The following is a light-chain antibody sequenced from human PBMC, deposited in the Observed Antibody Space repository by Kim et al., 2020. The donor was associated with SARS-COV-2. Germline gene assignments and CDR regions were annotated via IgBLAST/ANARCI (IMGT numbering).Light chain of an antibody. Sequence: SVGDRVTITCRASQSISNYLAWYQQKPGKIPRLLIYAASTLQSGVPSRFSGSGSGTDFTLTISSLQPEDVASYYCQKYNSAPALTFGGGTRVEIK. CDR3: QKYNSAPALT. CDR2: AAS. V-gene: IGKV1-27*01. CDR1: QSISNY. J-gene: IGKJ4*01.